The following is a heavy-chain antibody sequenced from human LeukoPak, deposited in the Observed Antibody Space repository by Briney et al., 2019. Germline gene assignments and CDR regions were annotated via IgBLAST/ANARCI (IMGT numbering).Heavy chain of an antibody. CDR1: GYTLTELS. V-gene: IGHV1-24*01. CDR3: ATQQGTIRLDYVWGTLYTY. D-gene: IGHD3-16*01. J-gene: IGHJ4*02. CDR2: FDPEDGET. Sequence: ASVKVSCKVSGYTLTELSMHWVRQAPGKGLEWMGGFDPEDGETIYAQKFQGRVTMTEDTSTDTAYMELSSLRSEDTAVYYCATQQGTIRLDYVWGTLYTYWGQGTLVTVSS.